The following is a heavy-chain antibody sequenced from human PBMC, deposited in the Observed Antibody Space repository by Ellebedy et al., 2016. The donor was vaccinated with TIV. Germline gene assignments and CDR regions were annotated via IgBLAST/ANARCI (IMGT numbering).Heavy chain of an antibody. V-gene: IGHV3-23*01. CDR2: HSDSGGST. Sequence: GESLKISXAASGFTFSSYAMTWVRPAPGEGLEWVSIHSDSGGSTYYADSVKGRFTISRDNSKNTVYMKMNSLRAEDTAVYYCAKLGQLLEYYYYYGMDVWGQGTTVTVSS. CDR1: GFTFSSYA. CDR3: AKLGQLLEYYYYYGMDV. D-gene: IGHD2-2*01. J-gene: IGHJ6*02.